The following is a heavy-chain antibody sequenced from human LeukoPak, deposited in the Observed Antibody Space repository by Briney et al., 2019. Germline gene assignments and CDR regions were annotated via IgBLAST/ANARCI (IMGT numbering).Heavy chain of an antibody. Sequence: SETLSLTCAVYGGSFSGYYWSWIRQPPGKGLDWIGEINHSGSTNYNPSLKSRVTISVDTSKNQFSLKLSSVTAADTAVYYCARFPWSAIPWWFDPWGQGTLVTVSS. V-gene: IGHV4-34*01. CDR2: INHSGST. D-gene: IGHD3-3*01. J-gene: IGHJ5*02. CDR3: ARFPWSAIPWWFDP. CDR1: GGSFSGYY.